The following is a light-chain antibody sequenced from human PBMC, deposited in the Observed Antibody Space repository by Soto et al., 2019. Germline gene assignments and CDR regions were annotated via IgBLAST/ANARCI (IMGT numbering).Light chain of an antibody. CDR2: DAS. CDR3: QHCGSNSGR. J-gene: IGKJ3*01. CDR1: QRMSGF. V-gene: IGKV1-5*01. Sequence: EIQTTQSPSTLSASVGDRVTITCRASQRMSGFLALYQQKPGKAPQLLISDASSLESGVPSRFSGRGCRTAFTVTISSLQHEDFATYYCQHCGSNSGRFGTGTNVDIK.